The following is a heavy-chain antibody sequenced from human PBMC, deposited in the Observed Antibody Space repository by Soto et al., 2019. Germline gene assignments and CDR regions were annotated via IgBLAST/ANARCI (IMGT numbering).Heavy chain of an antibody. CDR1: GFTFSSYA. CDR3: AKVSGSYFVAEYFQH. J-gene: IGHJ1*01. D-gene: IGHD1-26*01. CDR2: ISGSGGST. V-gene: IGHV3-23*01. Sequence: GGSLRLSCAASGFTFSSYAMSWVRQAPGKGLEWVSAISGSGGSTYYADSVKGRFTISRDNSKNTLYLQMNSLRAEDTAVYYCAKVSGSYFVAEYFQHWGQGTLVTVSS.